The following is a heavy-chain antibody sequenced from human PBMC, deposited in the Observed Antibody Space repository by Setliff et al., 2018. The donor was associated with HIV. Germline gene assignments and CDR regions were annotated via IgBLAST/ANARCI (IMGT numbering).Heavy chain of an antibody. CDR2: INAGNGNT. V-gene: IGHV1-3*01. CDR1: GYTFTSYA. CDR3: AKRKGNYDYYFDY. D-gene: IGHD4-4*01. Sequence: ASVKVSCKASGYTFTSYAIHWVRRAPGQRLEWMGWINAGNGNTKYSQKFQGRVTMTRDTSVSTAYMELSRLRSDDTAVYYCAKRKGNYDYYFDYWGQGTLVTVSS. J-gene: IGHJ4*02.